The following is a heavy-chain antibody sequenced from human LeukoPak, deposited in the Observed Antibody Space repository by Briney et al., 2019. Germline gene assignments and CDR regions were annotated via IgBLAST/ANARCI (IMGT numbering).Heavy chain of an antibody. Sequence: SETLSLTCTVSGGSISSSSYYWGWIRQPPGKGLEWIGEIYHSGSTNYNPSLKSRVTISVDKSKNQFSLKLSSVTAADTAVYYCARDYPPAAGSWWYYYYYYMDVWGKGTTVTVSS. J-gene: IGHJ6*03. D-gene: IGHD6-13*01. CDR1: GGSISSSSYY. V-gene: IGHV4-39*07. CDR2: IYHSGST. CDR3: ARDYPPAAGSWWYYYYYYMDV.